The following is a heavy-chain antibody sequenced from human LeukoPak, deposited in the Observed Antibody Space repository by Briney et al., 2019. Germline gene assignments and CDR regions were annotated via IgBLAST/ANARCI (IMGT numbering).Heavy chain of an antibody. CDR3: ATNSGWRFEY. CDR2: IEDAGFEL. Sequence: GVSLRLSCGASGFTFSTYWMSWVRQAPGKGLEWVANIEDAGFELYYVDSVKGRFSISRDNAKNSLYLQMDSLRAEDTAVYYCATNSGWRFEYWGQGTLVTVSS. D-gene: IGHD1-1*01. J-gene: IGHJ4*02. CDR1: GFTFSTYW. V-gene: IGHV3-7*02.